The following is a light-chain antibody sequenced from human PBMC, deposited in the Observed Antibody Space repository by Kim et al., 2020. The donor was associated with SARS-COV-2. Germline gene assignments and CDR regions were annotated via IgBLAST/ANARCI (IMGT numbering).Light chain of an antibody. J-gene: IGLJ3*02. V-gene: IGLV1-44*01. CDR2: TDD. Sequence: QSVLTQPPSASGTPGQRVTISCSGSSSNIGSNTVNWYQQFPGTAPQLLIDTDDRRPSGVSDRVSCSKSGTSASLAISALRSEDEADYYCATWDDSLDVWIFGGGTQLTVL. CDR3: ATWDDSLDVWI. CDR1: SSNIGSNT.